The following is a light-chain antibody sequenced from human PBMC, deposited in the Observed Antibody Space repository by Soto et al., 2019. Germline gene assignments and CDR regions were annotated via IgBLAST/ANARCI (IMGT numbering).Light chain of an antibody. CDR3: QQYDDVPLT. CDR2: DAS. J-gene: IGKJ4*01. CDR1: QSVSSY. V-gene: IGKV3-11*01. Sequence: EIVLTQSPGTLSLSPGARAPLSCRASQSVSSYLAWYQQKPGQAPRLLIYDASNRATGIPARFSGSGSGTDFTFTISSLQPEDIATYYCQQYDDVPLTFGGGTKVDIK.